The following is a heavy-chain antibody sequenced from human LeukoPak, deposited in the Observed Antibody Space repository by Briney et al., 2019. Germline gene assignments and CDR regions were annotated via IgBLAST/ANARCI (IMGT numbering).Heavy chain of an antibody. J-gene: IGHJ4*02. CDR3: ARGHNIVATKPYFDY. Sequence: GGSLRLSCAASGFTFSDYYMSWIRQAPGKGLEWVSYISSSSSYTNYADSVKGRFTISRDNAKNSLYLQMNSLKAEDTAVYYCARGHNIVATKPYFDYWGQGTLVTVSS. CDR1: GFTFSDYY. V-gene: IGHV3-11*05. CDR2: ISSSSSYT. D-gene: IGHD5-12*01.